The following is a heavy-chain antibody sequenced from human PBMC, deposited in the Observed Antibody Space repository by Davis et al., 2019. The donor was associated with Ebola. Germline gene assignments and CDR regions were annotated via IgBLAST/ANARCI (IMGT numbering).Heavy chain of an antibody. CDR1: GGSISSGDYY. CDR2: IYYSGST. V-gene: IGHV4-30-4*01. Sequence: SETLSLTCTVSGGSISSGDYYWSWIRQPPGKGLEWIGYIYYSGSTYYNPSLKSRVTISVDTSKNQFSLKLSSVTAADTAVYYCARGPAYLYGSGSPYYFDYWGQGTLVTVSS. J-gene: IGHJ4*02. CDR3: ARGPAYLYGSGSPYYFDY. D-gene: IGHD3-10*01.